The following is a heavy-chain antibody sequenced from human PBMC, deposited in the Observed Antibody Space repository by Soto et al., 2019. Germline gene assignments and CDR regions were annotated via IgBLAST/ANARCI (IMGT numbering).Heavy chain of an antibody. D-gene: IGHD5-12*01. CDR3: AKGYSGTGGMDV. J-gene: IGHJ6*01. V-gene: IGHV3-30*18. CDR2: ISYDGSNY. CDR1: GFTFRRYG. Sequence: LRLSCAGSGFTFRRYGMHWFRQAPGKGLEWVAIISYDGSNYYHADSVKGRFTISRDNSKTTLYLQMNSLRAEDTAVYYCAKGYSGTGGMDVWGQGTPVTVSS.